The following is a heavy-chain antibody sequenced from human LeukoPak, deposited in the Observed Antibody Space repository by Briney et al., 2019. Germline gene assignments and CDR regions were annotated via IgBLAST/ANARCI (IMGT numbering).Heavy chain of an antibody. CDR3: VHRRRAAIHISYFDY. CDR1: GFSLSTSGVG. J-gene: IGHJ4*02. CDR2: IYWDDDK. V-gene: IGHV2-5*02. Sequence: SGPTLVNPTQTLTLTCTFSGFSLSTSGVGGGWIRQPPGKALEWLALIYWDDDKRYSPSLKSRLTITKDTSKNQVVLTMTNMDPVDTATYYCVHRRRAAIHISYFDYWGQGILVTVSS. D-gene: IGHD6-13*01.